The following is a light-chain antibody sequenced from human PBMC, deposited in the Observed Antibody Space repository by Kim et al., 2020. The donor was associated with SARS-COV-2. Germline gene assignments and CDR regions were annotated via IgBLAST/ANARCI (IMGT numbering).Light chain of an antibody. CDR1: QSINNY. Sequence: EIVLTQSPATLSLSPGERATLSCRASQSINNYLAWYQQKPGQAPRLLIYESSHRATGIPARFSGSGSGTDFTLTIGSLQSEDFAVYYCQQYNNWPRTFGQGTKVDIK. CDR3: QQYNNWPRT. V-gene: IGKV3-11*01. CDR2: ESS. J-gene: IGKJ1*01.